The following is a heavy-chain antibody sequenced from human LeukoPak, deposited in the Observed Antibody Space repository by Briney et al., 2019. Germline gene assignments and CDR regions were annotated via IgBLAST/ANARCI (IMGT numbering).Heavy chain of an antibody. CDR3: TRDWGPLWFGGLLSFDY. D-gene: IGHD3-10*01. CDR2: IRSKAYGGTT. CDR1: GFTFGDYA. J-gene: IGHJ4*02. V-gene: IGHV3-49*03. Sequence: PGRSLRLSCTASGFTFGDYAMSWFRQAPGKGLEWVGFIRSKAYGGTTEYAASVKGRFTISRDDSKSIAYLQMNSLKTEDTAVYYCTRDWGPLWFGGLLSFDYWGQGTLVTVSS.